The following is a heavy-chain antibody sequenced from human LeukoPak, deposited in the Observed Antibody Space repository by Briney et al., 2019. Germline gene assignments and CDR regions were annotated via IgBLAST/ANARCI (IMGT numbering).Heavy chain of an antibody. Sequence: PSETLSLTCSVSGGSISSSTYYWGCIRQPPGKGLEWIGNIYNSGSTYYNPSLKSRVTKSVDTSKNQFSLKLSSVTAADTAVYYCARQAYSSNLGWFDPWGQGTLVTVSS. D-gene: IGHD6-13*01. CDR2: IYNSGST. V-gene: IGHV4-39*01. J-gene: IGHJ5*02. CDR3: ARQAYSSNLGWFDP. CDR1: GGSISSSTYY.